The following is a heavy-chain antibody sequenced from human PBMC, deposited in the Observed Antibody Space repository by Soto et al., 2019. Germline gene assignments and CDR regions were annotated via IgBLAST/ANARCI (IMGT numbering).Heavy chain of an antibody. CDR1: GFIFTDYS. J-gene: IGHJ4*02. D-gene: IGHD5-12*01. Sequence: QVQLVESGGGLVEPGGSLRLSCVASGFIFTDYSMTWIRQAPGKGLEWVSYITTGGETTLYADSVKGRFTISRYNAKKALSLEMNSLRVDDTAVYYCARDPQRRDGYNFDSWGPGTLVTVSS. V-gene: IGHV3-11*01. CDR2: ITTGGETT. CDR3: ARDPQRRDGYNFDS.